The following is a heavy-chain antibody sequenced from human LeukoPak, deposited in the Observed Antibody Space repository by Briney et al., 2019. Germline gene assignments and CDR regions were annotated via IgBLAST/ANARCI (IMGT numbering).Heavy chain of an antibody. J-gene: IGHJ4*02. CDR3: AKRVPGHSYGYQD. CDR2: ITSSSSYI. CDR1: GYAFSSYS. D-gene: IGHD5-18*01. Sequence: KAGGSLRLSCAASGYAFSSYSMNWVRQAPGKGLEWVSSITSSSSYIFYADSVKGRFTISRDNSKNTLYLQMNSLRAEDTAVYYCAKRVPGHSYGYQDWGQGTLVTVSS. V-gene: IGHV3-21*04.